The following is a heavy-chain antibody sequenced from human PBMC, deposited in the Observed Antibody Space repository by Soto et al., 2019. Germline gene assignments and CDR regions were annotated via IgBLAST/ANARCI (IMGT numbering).Heavy chain of an antibody. CDR3: AKARKDYYYYYMDV. V-gene: IGHV3-23*01. CDR1: GFTFSSYA. Sequence: GGSLRLSCAASGFTFSSYAMSWVRQAPGKGLEWVSAISGSGGSTYYADSVKGRFTISRDNSKNTLYLQMNSLRAEDTAVYYCAKARKDYYYYYMDVWGKGTTGTVSS. CDR2: ISGSGGST. J-gene: IGHJ6*03.